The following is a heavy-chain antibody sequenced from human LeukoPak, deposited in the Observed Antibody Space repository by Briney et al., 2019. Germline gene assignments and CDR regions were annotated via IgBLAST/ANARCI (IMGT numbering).Heavy chain of an antibody. J-gene: IGHJ6*03. D-gene: IGHD6-13*01. Sequence: SETLSLTCAVYGGSFSGYYWSWIRQPPGKGLEWIGEINHSGSTNYNPSLKSRVTISVDTSKNQFSLKLSSVTAADTAVYYCARGPGYSSSWYWYYHYYYMDVWGKGTTVTVSS. CDR1: GGSFSGYY. CDR2: INHSGST. CDR3: ARGPGYSSSWYWYYHYYYMDV. V-gene: IGHV4-34*01.